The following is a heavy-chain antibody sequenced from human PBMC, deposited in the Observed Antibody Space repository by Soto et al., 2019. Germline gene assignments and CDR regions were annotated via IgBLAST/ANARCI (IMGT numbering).Heavy chain of an antibody. J-gene: IGHJ4*02. V-gene: IGHV3-66*01. CDR1: GFTVSDNY. CDR2: MYLAGST. CDR3: ARALSRLRSGFDC. Sequence: EAQVVESGGGLVHPGGSLRLSCAASGFTVSDNYMSWVRQAPGKGLEWLSVMYLAGSTYYADSVKGRFTISRDDSKNTVFLHMNTLRVEDTAVYYCARALSRLRSGFDCWGQGTLVTVSS. D-gene: IGHD3-16*01.